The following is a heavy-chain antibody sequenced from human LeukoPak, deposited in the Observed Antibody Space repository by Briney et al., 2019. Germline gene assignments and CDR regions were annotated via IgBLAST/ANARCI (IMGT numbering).Heavy chain of an antibody. CDR3: ARDTFGSGSYYQLFDP. V-gene: IGHV3-20*04. CDR2: INWNGGST. D-gene: IGHD3-10*01. CDR1: GFTFDDYG. Sequence: PGGSLRLSCAASGFTFDDYGMSWVRQAPGKGLGWVSGINWNGGSTGYADSVKGRFTISRDNAKNSLYLQMNSLRAEDTALYYCARDTFGSGSYYQLFDPWGQGTLVTVSS. J-gene: IGHJ5*02.